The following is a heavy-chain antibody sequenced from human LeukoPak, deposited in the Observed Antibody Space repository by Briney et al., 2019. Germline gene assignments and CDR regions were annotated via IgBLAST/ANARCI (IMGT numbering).Heavy chain of an antibody. V-gene: IGHV3-74*01. CDR2: INSDGINT. Sequence: GGSLRLSCAASGFTFSNYWMHWVRQAPGKGLVWVSRINSDGINTSYADSVKGRFTISRDNAKNTLNLQMNSLRAEDTAVYYCARSIAAGSFDYWGQGTLVTVSS. J-gene: IGHJ4*02. CDR1: GFTFSNYW. CDR3: ARSIAAGSFDY. D-gene: IGHD6-13*01.